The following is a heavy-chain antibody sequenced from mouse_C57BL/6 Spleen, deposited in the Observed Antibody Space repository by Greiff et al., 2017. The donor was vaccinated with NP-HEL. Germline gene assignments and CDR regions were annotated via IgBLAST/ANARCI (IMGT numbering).Heavy chain of an antibody. D-gene: IGHD2-5*01. J-gene: IGHJ4*01. V-gene: IGHV5-12*01. CDR1: GFTFSDYY. CDR2: ISNGGGST. CDR3: ARSGTIVTTSYYYAMDY. Sequence: DVKLVESGGGLVQPGGSLKLSCAASGFTFSDYYMYWVRQTPEKRLEWVAYISNGGGSTYYPDTVKGRFTISRDNAKNTLYLQMSRLKSEDTAMYYCARSGTIVTTSYYYAMDYWGQGTSVTVSS.